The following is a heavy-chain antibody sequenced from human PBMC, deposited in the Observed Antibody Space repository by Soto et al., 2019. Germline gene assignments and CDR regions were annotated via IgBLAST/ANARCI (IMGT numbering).Heavy chain of an antibody. CDR2: IYYSGST. CDR3: AREPKSHWFDP. CDR1: GGSISSYY. V-gene: IGHV4-59*01. Sequence: ETLSLTCTVSGGSISSYYWSWIRQPPGKGLEWIGYIYYSGSTNYNPSLKSRVTISVDTSKNQFSPKLSSVTAADTAVYYCAREPKSHWFDPWGQGTLVTVSS. J-gene: IGHJ5*02.